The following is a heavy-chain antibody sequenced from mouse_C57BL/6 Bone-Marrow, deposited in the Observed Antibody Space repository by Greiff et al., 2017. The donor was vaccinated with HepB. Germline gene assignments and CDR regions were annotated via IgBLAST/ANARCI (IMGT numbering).Heavy chain of an antibody. CDR3: ARVVDEDFDV. D-gene: IGHD1-1*01. CDR2: IYPGDGDT. CDR1: GYAFSSSW. Sequence: QVQLQQSGPELVKPGASVKISCKASGYAFSSSWMNWVKQRPGKGLEWIGRIYPGDGDTNYNGKFKGKATLTADKSSSTAYMQLSSLTSEDSAVYFCARVVDEDFDVWGTGTTVTVSS. J-gene: IGHJ1*03. V-gene: IGHV1-82*01.